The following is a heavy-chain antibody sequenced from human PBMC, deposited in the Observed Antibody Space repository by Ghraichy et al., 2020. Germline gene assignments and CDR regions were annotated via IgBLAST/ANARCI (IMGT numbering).Heavy chain of an antibody. CDR3: ARVGYYYDSSGYHRWWFDP. CDR2: IYYSGST. Sequence: SETLSLTCTVSGGSISSYYWSWIRQPPGKGLEWIGYIYYSGSTNYNPSLKSRVTISVDTSKNQFSLKLSSVTAADTAVYYCARVGYYYDSSGYHRWWFDPWGQGTLVTVSS. CDR1: GGSISSYY. D-gene: IGHD3-22*01. V-gene: IGHV4-59*01. J-gene: IGHJ5*02.